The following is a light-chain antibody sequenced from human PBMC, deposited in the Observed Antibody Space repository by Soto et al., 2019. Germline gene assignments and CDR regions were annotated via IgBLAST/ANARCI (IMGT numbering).Light chain of an antibody. CDR1: SSNIGAGYD. Sequence: QSVLTQPPSVSGAPGQRVTISCTGSSSNIGAGYDVQWYQQLPGTAPKLLMYGNTNRPSGVPDRFSGSKSGTSASLAITGLHAEDEADYYCQSYDSSLTALYVFGTGTKVTVL. CDR3: QSYDSSLTALYV. J-gene: IGLJ1*01. V-gene: IGLV1-40*01. CDR2: GNT.